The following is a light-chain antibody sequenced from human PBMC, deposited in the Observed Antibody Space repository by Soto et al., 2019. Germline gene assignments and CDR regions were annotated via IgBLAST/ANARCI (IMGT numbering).Light chain of an antibody. CDR1: QSVSSD. Sequence: EIEMTQSPATLSVSPGERATLSCRASQSVSSDLAWYQQKPGQTPSLLIYAASTRATGIPARFSGSGSGTEFTLTISSLQSDDFAICYCQQYRNWPRTFGQGTKVEI. CDR2: AAS. J-gene: IGKJ1*01. CDR3: QQYRNWPRT. V-gene: IGKV3-15*01.